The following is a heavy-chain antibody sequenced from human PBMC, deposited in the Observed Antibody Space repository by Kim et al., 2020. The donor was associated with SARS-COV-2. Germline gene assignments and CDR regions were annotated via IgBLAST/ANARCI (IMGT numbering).Heavy chain of an antibody. V-gene: IGHV3-30*01. D-gene: IGHD3-16*01. CDR3: ARDLRNLMEKSYCYYGMDV. Sequence: GRLTISRDNSKNTLYLQMNSLRAEDTAVYYCARDLRNLMEKSYCYYGMDVWGQGTTVTVSS. J-gene: IGHJ6*02.